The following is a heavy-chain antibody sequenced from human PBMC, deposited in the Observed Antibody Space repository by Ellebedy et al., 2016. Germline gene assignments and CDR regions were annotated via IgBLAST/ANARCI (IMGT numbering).Heavy chain of an antibody. D-gene: IGHD3-10*01. V-gene: IGHV4-59*01. Sequence: ESLKISCAASGFTFSNAWMNWVRQAPGKGLEWVGNIYYTGTTNYNPSLQSRVTISLDTSKNQFSLRLTSVTAADTAVYYCARIGGVSFGERPIDYWGQGTLVTVSS. CDR1: GFTFSNAW. CDR2: IYYTGTT. J-gene: IGHJ4*02. CDR3: ARIGGVSFGERPIDY.